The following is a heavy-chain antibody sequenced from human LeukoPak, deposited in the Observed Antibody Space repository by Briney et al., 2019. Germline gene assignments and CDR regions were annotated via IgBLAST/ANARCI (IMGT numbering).Heavy chain of an antibody. CDR1: GYTFSGYY. CDR3: ARVASIVGATGWFDP. J-gene: IGHJ5*02. CDR2: IDPSTGGT. Sequence: ASVKVSCKASGYTFSGYYMHWVRQAPGQGLEWMGWIDPSTGGTHYSQKFEGRVTMTRDTSISTAYMELSRLRSDDTAVYYCARVASIVGATGWFDPWGQGTLVTVSS. V-gene: IGHV1-2*02. D-gene: IGHD1-26*01.